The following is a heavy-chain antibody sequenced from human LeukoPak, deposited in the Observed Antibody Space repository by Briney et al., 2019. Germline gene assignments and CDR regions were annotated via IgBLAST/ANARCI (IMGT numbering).Heavy chain of an antibody. J-gene: IGHJ3*02. CDR1: GYTFTDYY. D-gene: IGHD2-15*01. V-gene: IGHV1-8*01. CDR2: INPNSGST. CDR3: TRGLVVLSASSWAFDI. Sequence: ASVKVSCKASGYTFTDYYINWVRQATGQGLEWMGWINPNSGSTGYAQKFQGRVSMTRDTSISTDYLELSSLRSEDTAVYYCTRGLVVLSASSWAFDIWGHGTMVTLSS.